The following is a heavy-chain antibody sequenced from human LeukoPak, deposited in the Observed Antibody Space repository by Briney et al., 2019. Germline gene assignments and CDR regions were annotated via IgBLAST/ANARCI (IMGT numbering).Heavy chain of an antibody. CDR3: ARDVGEYCSSTSCYASDY. CDR2: INPNSGGT. CDR1: GYTFTGYY. D-gene: IGHD2-2*01. Sequence: ASVKVSCKASGYTFTGYYIHWVRQAPGQGLEWMGWINPNSGGTNYAQKFQGRVTMTRDTSISTAYMELSRLRSDDAAVYYCARDVGEYCSSTSCYASDYWGQGTLVTVSS. J-gene: IGHJ4*02. V-gene: IGHV1-2*02.